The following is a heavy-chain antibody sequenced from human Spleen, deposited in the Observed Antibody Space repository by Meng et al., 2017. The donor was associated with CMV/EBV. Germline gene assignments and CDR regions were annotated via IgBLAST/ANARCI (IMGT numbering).Heavy chain of an antibody. D-gene: IGHD3-3*01. CDR3: ARGRFWNGLRKTNYYYGMDV. V-gene: IGHV1-69*05. CDR1: GGTLSSYA. CDR2: IIPIFGTP. Sequence: SVKVSCKASGGTLSSYAITWVRQAPGQGLEWMGGIIPIFGTPSHAQKFQGRVTMTRDTSTSTVYMELSSLRSEDTAVYYCARGRFWNGLRKTNYYYGMDVWGQGTTVTVSS. J-gene: IGHJ6*02.